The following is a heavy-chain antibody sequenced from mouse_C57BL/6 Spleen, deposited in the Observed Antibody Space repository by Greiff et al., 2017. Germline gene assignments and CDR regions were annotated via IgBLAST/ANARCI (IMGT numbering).Heavy chain of an antibody. Sequence: EVKLQESGPGLVKPSQSLSLTCSVTGYSITSGYYWNWIRQFPGNKLEWMGYISYDGSDNSNPSLKNRISITRDTSKNQFFLKLNSVTTEDTATYYCARPYGTRYAMDYWGQGTSVTVSS. CDR3: ARPYGTRYAMDY. J-gene: IGHJ4*01. CDR2: ISYDGSD. CDR1: GYSITSGYY. V-gene: IGHV3-6*01. D-gene: IGHD1-1*01.